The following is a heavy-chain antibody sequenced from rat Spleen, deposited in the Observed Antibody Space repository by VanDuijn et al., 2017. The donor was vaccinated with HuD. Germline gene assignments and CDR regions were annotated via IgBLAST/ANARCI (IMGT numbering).Heavy chain of an antibody. CDR1: GFTFSDYY. V-gene: IGHV5-22*01. J-gene: IGHJ1*01. CDR3: ARHALITIALGYFDF. CDR2: ISYEGSST. Sequence: EVQLVESGGGLVQPGRSLKLSCAASGFTFSDYYMAWVRQAPKKGLEWVASISYEGSSTYYGDSVKGRFTISRDNAKRTLYLQMNSLRSEDTATYYCARHALITIALGYFDFWGPGTMVTVSS. D-gene: IGHD1-2*01.